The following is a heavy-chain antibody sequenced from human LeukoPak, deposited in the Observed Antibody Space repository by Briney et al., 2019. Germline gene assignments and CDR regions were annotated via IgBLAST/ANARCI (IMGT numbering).Heavy chain of an antibody. J-gene: IGHJ5*02. D-gene: IGHD6-19*01. CDR1: GYTFGSYG. Sequence: VKVSCKASGYTFGSYGVSWVRQAPGQGLEWMAWISPYNGNTNYAQKFQGGVTMTTDTSTSTAYMELRSLRADDTAVYYCARDSASVWPGSSGWSNWFDPWGQGTLVTVSS. V-gene: IGHV1-18*01. CDR2: ISPYNGNT. CDR3: ARDSASVWPGSSGWSNWFDP.